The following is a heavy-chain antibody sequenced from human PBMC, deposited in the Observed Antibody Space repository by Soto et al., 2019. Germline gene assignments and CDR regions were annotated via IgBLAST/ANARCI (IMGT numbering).Heavy chain of an antibody. Sequence: QVQLVQSGAEVKKPGSSVKVSCKASGGTFSSYAISWVRQAPGQGLEWMGGIIPIFGTANYAQKFQGRVTIPADESTSTAYMELSSLRSEDTAVYYCANEDCISTSCPHWFDPWGQGTLVTVSS. CDR2: IIPIFGTA. CDR3: ANEDCISTSCPHWFDP. D-gene: IGHD2-2*01. V-gene: IGHV1-69*12. CDR1: GGTFSSYA. J-gene: IGHJ5*02.